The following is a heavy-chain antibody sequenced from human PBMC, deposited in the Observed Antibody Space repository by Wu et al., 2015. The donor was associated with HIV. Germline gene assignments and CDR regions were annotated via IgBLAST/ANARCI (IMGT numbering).Heavy chain of an antibody. D-gene: IGHD4-23*01. V-gene: IGHV1-69*12. CDR2: IVPVYNIP. Sequence: QVQLVQSGAGVRKPGSSVMVSCKASGDTFNKYAINWVRQAPGQGLEWMGGIVPVYNIPNYAGKFQDRVTITADDSTSTAYMELKRLTSEDTAVYYCARPWQLRNGWPFFDYWGQGTLVTVS. CDR3: ARPWQLRNGWPFFDY. CDR1: GDTFNKYA. J-gene: IGHJ4*02.